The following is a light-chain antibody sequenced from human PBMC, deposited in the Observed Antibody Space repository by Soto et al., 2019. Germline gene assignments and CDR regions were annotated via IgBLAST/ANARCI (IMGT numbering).Light chain of an antibody. CDR3: HQYGTSPRT. V-gene: IGKV3-20*01. CDR2: GAS. J-gene: IGKJ1*01. CDR1: QSVSSNY. Sequence: EIVLTQSPATLSVSPGERVTLSCRASQSVSSNYLAWSQQKPGQAPRLLIFGASVRATGIPDRFSGSGSGTDFTLTISRLEPEDFALYYCHQYGTSPRTFGQGTKVEIK.